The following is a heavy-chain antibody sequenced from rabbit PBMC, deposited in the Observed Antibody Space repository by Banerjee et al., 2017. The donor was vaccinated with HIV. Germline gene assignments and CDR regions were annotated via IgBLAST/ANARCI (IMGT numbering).Heavy chain of an antibody. V-gene: IGHV1S45*01. CDR1: GFSFSSSYY. CDR3: ARGASSDYYGDL. D-gene: IGHD1-1*01. Sequence: QEQLEESGGDLVKPEGSLTLTCTASGFSFSSSYYMCWVRQAPGKGLEWIACIYGGDSGTSYYASWAKGRFTISKTSSTTVTLQMTSLTAADTATYFCARGASSDYYGDLWGQGTLVTVS. J-gene: IGHJ3*01. CDR2: IYGGDSGTS.